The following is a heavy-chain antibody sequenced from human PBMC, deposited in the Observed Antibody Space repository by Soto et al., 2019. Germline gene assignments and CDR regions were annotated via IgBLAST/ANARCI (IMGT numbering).Heavy chain of an antibody. CDR3: ARDATPRYSSSWPD. CDR1: GFTFSSYW. CDR2: IKQDGSEK. Sequence: GGSLRLSCAASGFTFSSYWMSWVRQAPGKGLEWVANIKQDGSEKYYVDSVKGRFTISRDNAKNSLYLQMNSLRAEDTAVYYCARDATPRYSSSWPDWGQGTLVTVSS. J-gene: IGHJ4*02. D-gene: IGHD6-13*01. V-gene: IGHV3-7*01.